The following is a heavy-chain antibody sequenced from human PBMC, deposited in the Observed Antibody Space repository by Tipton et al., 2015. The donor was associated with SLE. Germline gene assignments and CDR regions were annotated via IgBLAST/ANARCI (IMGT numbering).Heavy chain of an antibody. Sequence: TLSLTCTVSGGSISSYYWSWIRQPAGKGLEWIGRIYTSGSTNYNPSLTSRVTMSVDTSKNQFSLKMSSVTAADTAVYYCARGYRSSRPSYYFDYWGQGTLVTVSS. V-gene: IGHV4-4*07. J-gene: IGHJ4*02. CDR3: ARGYRSSRPSYYFDY. D-gene: IGHD6-6*01. CDR2: IYTSGST. CDR1: GGSISSYY.